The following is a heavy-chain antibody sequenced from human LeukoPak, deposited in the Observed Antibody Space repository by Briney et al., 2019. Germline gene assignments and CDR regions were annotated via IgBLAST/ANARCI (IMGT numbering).Heavy chain of an antibody. CDR3: ARRPKFFYGDTGGAAFDI. CDR1: GGSISSYY. J-gene: IGHJ3*02. Sequence: NPSETLSLTCTVSGGSISSYYWSWIRQPPGKGLEWIGYIYYSGSTDYNPSLKSRVTISVDTSKNQFSLKLSSVTAADTAVHYCARRPKFFYGDTGGAAFDIWGQGTMVTVSS. CDR2: IYYSGST. D-gene: IGHD4-17*01. V-gene: IGHV4-59*01.